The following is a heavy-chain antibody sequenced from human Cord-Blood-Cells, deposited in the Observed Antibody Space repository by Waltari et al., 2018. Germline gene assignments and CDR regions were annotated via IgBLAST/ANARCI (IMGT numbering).Heavy chain of an antibody. CDR3: ARILGYCTNGVCYDAFDI. D-gene: IGHD2-8*01. CDR1: GFTFSSYS. J-gene: IGHJ3*02. V-gene: IGHV3-21*01. Sequence: EVQLVESGGGLVKPGGSLRLSCAASGFTFSSYSMNWVRQAPGKGLEWVSAISSSSSYIYYADSVKGRFTISRDNAKNSLYLQMNSLRAEDTAVYYCARILGYCTNGVCYDAFDIWGQGTMVTVSS. CDR2: ISSSSSYI.